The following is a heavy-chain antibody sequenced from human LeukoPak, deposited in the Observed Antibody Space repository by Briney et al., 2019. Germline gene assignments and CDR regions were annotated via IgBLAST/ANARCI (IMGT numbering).Heavy chain of an antibody. Sequence: GGSLRLSCAASGFTFDDYAMHWVRHAPGKGLEWVSGISWNSGSIGYADSVKGRFTISRDNAKNSLYLQMNSLRAEDTALYYCAKDLDCSGGSCYSVPPRYYYYGMDVWGQGTTVTVSS. J-gene: IGHJ6*02. CDR2: ISWNSGSI. D-gene: IGHD2-15*01. CDR3: AKDLDCSGGSCYSVPPRYYYYGMDV. V-gene: IGHV3-9*01. CDR1: GFTFDDYA.